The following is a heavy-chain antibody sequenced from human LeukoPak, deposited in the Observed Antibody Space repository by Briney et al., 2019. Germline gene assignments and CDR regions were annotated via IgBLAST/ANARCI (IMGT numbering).Heavy chain of an antibody. CDR1: GGSISSYY. Sequence: PSETLSLTCTVSGGSISSYYWSWIRQPPGKGLEWIGYIYYSGSTNYNPSLKSRVTISVDKSKNQFSLKLSSVTAADTAVYYCAREADDILTGYYLYWGQGTLVTVS. J-gene: IGHJ4*02. D-gene: IGHD3-9*01. CDR3: AREADDILTGYYLY. V-gene: IGHV4-59*01. CDR2: IYYSGST.